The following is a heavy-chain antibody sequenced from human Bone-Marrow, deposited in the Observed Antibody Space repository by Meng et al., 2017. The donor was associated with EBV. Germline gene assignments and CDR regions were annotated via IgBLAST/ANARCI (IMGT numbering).Heavy chain of an antibody. CDR2: IYHSGTT. Sequence: LQLQESGSGLVKPSATLSLICAVCSASITSGGYSWSWIRQPPGEGLEWIGYIYHSGTTYYNPSLESRVIISVDRSKNQFSLKLGSVTAADTAVYYCARGFRRIVATPQGYFDYWGQGTMVTVSS. D-gene: IGHD5-12*01. V-gene: IGHV4-30-2*01. CDR3: ARGFRRIVATPQGYFDY. CDR1: SASITSGGYS. J-gene: IGHJ4*02.